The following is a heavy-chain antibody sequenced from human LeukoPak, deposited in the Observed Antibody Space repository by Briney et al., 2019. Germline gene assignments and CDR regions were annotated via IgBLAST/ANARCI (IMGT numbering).Heavy chain of an antibody. CDR1: GGTFNNYG. D-gene: IGHD3-3*01. V-gene: IGHV1-69*13. CDR2: IIPIFEVT. Sequence: ASVKVSCKASGGTFNNYGVFWVRQAPGQGLEWMGGIIPIFEVTSYAHKFRDRVTFTADESMTMVYMELSSLTSEDTAVYYCARVVTIFGVAALAYWDQGTLVTVSS. CDR3: ARVVTIFGVAALAY. J-gene: IGHJ4*02.